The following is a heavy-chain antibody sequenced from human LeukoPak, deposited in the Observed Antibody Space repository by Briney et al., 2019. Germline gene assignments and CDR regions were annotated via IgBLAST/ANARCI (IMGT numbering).Heavy chain of an antibody. V-gene: IGHV1-8*01. CDR3: ARLPMVRGVIIRGGNWFDP. CDR1: GYTFTSYD. D-gene: IGHD3-10*01. CDR2: MNPNSGNT. J-gene: IGHJ5*02. Sequence: ASVKVSCKASGYTFTSYDINWVRQATGQGLEWMGWMNPNSGNTGYAQKFQGRVTMTRNTSISTAYMELSSLRSEDTAVYYCARLPMVRGVIIRGGNWFDPWGQGTLVTVSS.